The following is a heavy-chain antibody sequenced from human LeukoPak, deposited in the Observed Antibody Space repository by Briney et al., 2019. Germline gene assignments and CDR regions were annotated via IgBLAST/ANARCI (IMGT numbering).Heavy chain of an antibody. V-gene: IGHV1-18*01. Sequence: ASVKVSCKASGYTFTRYGISWVRQAPGQGLEWMGWISAYNGNTNYAQKLQGRVTMTTDTSTSTAYMELRSLRSDDTAVYYCAREASGIVATIPYFDYWGQGTRSSSPQ. CDR1: GYTFTRYG. CDR3: AREASGIVATIPYFDY. D-gene: IGHD5-12*01. J-gene: IGHJ4*02. CDR2: ISAYNGNT.